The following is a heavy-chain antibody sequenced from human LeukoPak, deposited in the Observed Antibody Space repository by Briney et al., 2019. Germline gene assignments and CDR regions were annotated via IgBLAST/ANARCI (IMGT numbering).Heavy chain of an antibody. V-gene: IGHV4-39*01. CDR2: IYYSGST. Sequence: PSETLSLTRTVSGGSISSSSYYWGWIRQPPGKGLEWIGSIYYSGSTYYNPSLKSRVTISVDTSRNQFSLKLSSVTAADTAVYYCARLDRSTDLHYYYYYYYMDVWGKGTTVTVSS. D-gene: IGHD2-2*03. CDR1: GGSISSSSYY. CDR3: ARLDRSTDLHYYYYYYYMDV. J-gene: IGHJ6*03.